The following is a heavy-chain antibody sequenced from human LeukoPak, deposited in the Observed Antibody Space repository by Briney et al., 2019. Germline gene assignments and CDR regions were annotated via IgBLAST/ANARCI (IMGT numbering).Heavy chain of an antibody. V-gene: IGHV3-30*04. D-gene: IGHD2-15*01. J-gene: IGHJ4*02. CDR1: SFPFSSFA. Sequence: GGSLRLSCAASSFPFSSFAFHWVRQAPGKGLEWVAVISHVGSTNHYADSVKGRFTISRDNSNNSLYLQMTSLSAEDTAVYYCARARGKGHLLPPNCWSERALVTVSS. CDR2: ISHVGSTN. CDR3: ARARGKGHLLPPNC.